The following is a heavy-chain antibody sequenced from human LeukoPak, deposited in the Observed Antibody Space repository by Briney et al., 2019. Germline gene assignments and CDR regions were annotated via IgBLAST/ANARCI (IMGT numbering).Heavy chain of an antibody. CDR3: ARDKYGDNSNAFDI. D-gene: IGHD4-23*01. V-gene: IGHV3-74*01. J-gene: IGHJ3*02. CDR1: GFTLSSYW. Sequence: GSPRPSCAASGFTLSSYWMHWVRQVPGKGLVWVSPIGTDGSRTTYADYVQGRFTISRDNAKNTLYLQMNSLRAEDTAVYYCARDKYGDNSNAFDIWGQGTLVTVSS. CDR2: IGTDGSRT.